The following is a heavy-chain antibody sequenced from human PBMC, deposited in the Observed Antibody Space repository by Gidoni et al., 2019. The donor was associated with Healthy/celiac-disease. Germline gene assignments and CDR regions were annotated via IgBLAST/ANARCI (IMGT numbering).Heavy chain of an antibody. V-gene: IGHV1-8*01. CDR3: ASWGYSDFDY. CDR2: MDPNSGNA. D-gene: IGHD3-16*01. Sequence: QVQLVQSGAEVKKPGASVKVSCKASGYTFTSYDIYWVRQSAGQGLEWMGWMDPNSGNAGYAQEFLGRVTMTRNTSMSTAYMGLSSVRSEDTAVYYCASWGYSDFDYWGQGTLVTVSS. CDR1: GYTFTSYD. J-gene: IGHJ4*02.